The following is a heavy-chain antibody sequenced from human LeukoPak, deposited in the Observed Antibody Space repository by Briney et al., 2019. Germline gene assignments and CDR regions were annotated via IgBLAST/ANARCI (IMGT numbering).Heavy chain of an antibody. Sequence: GGSLRLSCAASGFTFSSYAVSWVRQAPGKGLEWVSAISGSGGSTYYADSVKGRFTLSRDNSKNTLYLQMNSLRAEDTAVYYCARDYDYVWGSPPYYFDYWGQGTLVTVSS. CDR1: GFTFSSYA. D-gene: IGHD3-16*01. CDR3: ARDYDYVWGSPPYYFDY. J-gene: IGHJ4*02. CDR2: ISGSGGST. V-gene: IGHV3-23*01.